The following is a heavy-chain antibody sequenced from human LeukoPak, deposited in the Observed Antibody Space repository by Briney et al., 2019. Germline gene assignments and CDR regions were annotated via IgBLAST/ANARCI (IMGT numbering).Heavy chain of an antibody. V-gene: IGHV3-21*01. CDR3: ARDYDDILTGYYKGTQNYGMDV. Sequence: GGSLRLSCAASGFTFSSYSMNWVRQAPGKGLEWVSSISSSSYIYYADSVKGRFTISRDNAKNSLYLQMNSLRAEDTAVYYCARDYDDILTGYYKGTQNYGMDVWGQGTTVTVSS. CDR1: GFTFSSYS. J-gene: IGHJ6*02. D-gene: IGHD3-9*01. CDR2: ISSSSYI.